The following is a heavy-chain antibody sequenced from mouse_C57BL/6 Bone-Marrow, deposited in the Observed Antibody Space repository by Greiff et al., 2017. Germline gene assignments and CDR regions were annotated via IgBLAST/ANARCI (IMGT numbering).Heavy chain of an antibody. V-gene: IGHV5-4*01. CDR3: ARDRNRYAMDY. J-gene: IGHJ4*01. CDR2: ISDGGRYT. Sequence: EVQLVESGGGLVKPGGSLQLSCAASGFPFSRYAMSWVRQTPEKRLEWVATISDGGRYTYSPDNVKGRFTIARDNAKNNLYLQMSHLKSEDTAIYYCARDRNRYAMDYWGQGTSVTVSS. CDR1: GFPFSRYA.